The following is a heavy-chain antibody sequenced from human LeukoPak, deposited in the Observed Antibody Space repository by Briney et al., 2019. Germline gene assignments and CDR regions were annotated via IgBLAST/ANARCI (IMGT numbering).Heavy chain of an antibody. J-gene: IGHJ4*02. CDR3: AKGGQTDRFDY. V-gene: IGHV3-23*01. Sequence: GGSLRLSCAASGLTFSSYAMSWVRQAPGKGLEWVSAISGSSGHTYYADSVKGRFTISRDNSKNTLYLQMNSLRAEDTAVFYCAKGGQTDRFDYWGQGALVTVSS. CDR1: GLTFSSYA. CDR2: ISGSSGHT. D-gene: IGHD5-12*01.